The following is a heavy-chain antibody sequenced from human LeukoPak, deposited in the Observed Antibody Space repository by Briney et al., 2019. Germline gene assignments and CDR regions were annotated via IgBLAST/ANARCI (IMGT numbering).Heavy chain of an antibody. J-gene: IGHJ4*02. D-gene: IGHD6-13*01. CDR2: INHSGST. CDR1: GGSFSGYY. V-gene: IGHV4-34*01. CDR3: ARGWSLQQLVPFDY. Sequence: PSETLSLTCAVYGGSFSGYYWSWIRQPPGKGLECIGEINHSGSTNYNPPLKSRVTISVDTSKNQFSLKLSSVTAADTAVYYCARGWSLQQLVPFDYWGQGTLVTVSS.